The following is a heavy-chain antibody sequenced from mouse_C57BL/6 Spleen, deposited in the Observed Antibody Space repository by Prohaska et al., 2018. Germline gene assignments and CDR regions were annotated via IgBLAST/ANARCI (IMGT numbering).Heavy chain of an antibody. J-gene: IGHJ1*03. D-gene: IGHD1-1*01. CDR3: ARGYYGSGDV. Sequence: GAELVKPGASVKMSCKASGYTFTSYWITWVKQRPGQGLEWIGDIYPGSGSTNYNEKFKSKATLTVDTSSSTAYMQLSSLTSEDSAVYYCARGYYGSGDVWGTGTTVTVSS. CDR1: GYTFTSYW. V-gene: IGHV1-55*01. CDR2: IYPGSGST.